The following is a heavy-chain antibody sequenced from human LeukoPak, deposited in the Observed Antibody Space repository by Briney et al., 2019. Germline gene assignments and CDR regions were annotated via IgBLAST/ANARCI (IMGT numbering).Heavy chain of an antibody. CDR2: IYTAGST. CDR3: AGGNSWPGLSY. J-gene: IGHJ4*02. D-gene: IGHD6-13*01. V-gene: IGHV3-53*01. Sequence: PGGSLRLSCVASGFTFNNYWMAWVRQAPGKGLERVSVIYTAGSTYNADSVKGRFTISRDKSKNTLYLQMNTLRAEDTAVYFCAGGNSWPGLSYWGQGTLLTVSS. CDR1: GFTFNNYW.